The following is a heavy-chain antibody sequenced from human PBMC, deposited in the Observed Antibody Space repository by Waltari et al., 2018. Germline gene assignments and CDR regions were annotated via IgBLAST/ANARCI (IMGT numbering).Heavy chain of an antibody. Sequence: QLVESGGGLVQPGGSLRLSCAASGFTFSSYWMHWVRQAPGKGLVSVSHIKTEGSIRNYADAVKGRFTISRDNAENTLFLQMHSLRVEDTAVYYCVMYSSSFLGDCWGQGTLVTVSS. J-gene: IGHJ4*02. CDR3: VMYSSSFLGDC. D-gene: IGHD6-19*01. CDR2: IKTEGSIR. CDR1: GFTFSSYW. V-gene: IGHV3-74*01.